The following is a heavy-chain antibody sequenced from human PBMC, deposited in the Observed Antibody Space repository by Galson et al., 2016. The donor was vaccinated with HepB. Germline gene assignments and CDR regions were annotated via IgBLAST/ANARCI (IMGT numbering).Heavy chain of an antibody. Sequence: SLRLSCAASGFTLSDYYMSWIRQAPGKGLEWVSYITSSSSYTNYADSVKGRFTISRNNAKNSLYLQFTSLRAEDTAVYYCARGYYDTNPLFFDYWGQGTLVTVSS. V-gene: IGHV3-11*06. D-gene: IGHD3-22*01. J-gene: IGHJ4*02. CDR2: ITSSSSYT. CDR3: ARGYYDTNPLFFDY. CDR1: GFTLSDYY.